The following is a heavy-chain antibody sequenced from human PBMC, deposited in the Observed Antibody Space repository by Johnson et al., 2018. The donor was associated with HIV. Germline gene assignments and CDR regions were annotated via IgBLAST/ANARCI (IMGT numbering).Heavy chain of an antibody. J-gene: IGHJ3*02. CDR2: IKSKTDGGTT. D-gene: IGHD2-15*01. Sequence: VQLVESGGGLVKPGGSLRLSCAASGFTFSNAWMSWVRQAPGQGLEWVGRIKSKTDGGTTDYAAPVKGRFTISRDDSKNTLYLQMNSLRAEDTAVYYCARAGRLGYCSGGSCYSPAFDIWGQGTMVTVS. CDR1: GFTFSNAW. CDR3: ARAGRLGYCSGGSCYSPAFDI. V-gene: IGHV3-15*01.